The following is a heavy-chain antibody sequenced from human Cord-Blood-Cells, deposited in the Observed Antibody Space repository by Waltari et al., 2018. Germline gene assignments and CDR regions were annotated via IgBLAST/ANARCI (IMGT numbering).Heavy chain of an antibody. CDR3: AHSLYSNDAHYGMDV. J-gene: IGHJ6*04. Sequence: QITLKESGPTLVKPTQTLSLTCPFSGLSPRTTGVGVGWIRQPPGNALEWLAPIYWDDDKRYSPSLKGMLTITKDTSKNQVVRTMTNMDPVDTGTYYGAHSLYSNDAHYGMDVWGEGTTFTVSS. V-gene: IGHV2-5*02. CDR1: GLSPRTTGVG. D-gene: IGHD4-4*01. CDR2: IYWDDDK.